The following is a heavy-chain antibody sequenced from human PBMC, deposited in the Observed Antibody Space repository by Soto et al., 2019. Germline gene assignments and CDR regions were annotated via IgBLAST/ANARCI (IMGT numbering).Heavy chain of an antibody. V-gene: IGHV3-30-3*01. CDR1: GFTFSSYA. D-gene: IGHD1-20*01. Sequence: GGSLRLSCAASGFTFSSYAMHWVRQAPGKGLEWVAVISYDGSNKYYADSVKGRFTISRDNPKNTLYLQMNSLRAEDTAVYYCARERLGNWKPFDPGGQGTLVTVSS. J-gene: IGHJ5*02. CDR3: ARERLGNWKPFDP. CDR2: ISYDGSNK.